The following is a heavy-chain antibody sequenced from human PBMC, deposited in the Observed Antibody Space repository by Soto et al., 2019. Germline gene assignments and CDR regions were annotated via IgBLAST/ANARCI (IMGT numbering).Heavy chain of an antibody. CDR1: GGSFSGYY. CDR3: ASRYGSGSYYNGSIDY. CDR2: INHSGST. J-gene: IGHJ4*02. D-gene: IGHD3-10*01. V-gene: IGHV4-34*01. Sequence: QVQLQQWGAGLLKPSETLSLTCAVYGGSFSGYYWSWIRQPPGKGLEWIGEINHSGSTNYNPSLKSRVTISVDTSKNQFSLKLSSVTAADTAVYYCASRYGSGSYYNGSIDYWGQGTLVTVSS.